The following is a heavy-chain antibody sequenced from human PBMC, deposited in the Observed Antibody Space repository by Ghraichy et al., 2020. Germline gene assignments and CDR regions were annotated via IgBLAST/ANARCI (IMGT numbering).Heavy chain of an antibody. CDR3: AKYKDYLLGKLLDY. Sequence: GGSLRLSCAASGFTFSSYAMSWVRQAPGKGLEWVSAISGSGGSTYYADSVKGRFTISRDNSKNTLYLQMNSLRAEDTAVYYCAKYKDYLLGKLLDYWGQGTLVTVSS. J-gene: IGHJ4*02. V-gene: IGHV3-23*01. CDR1: GFTFSSYA. CDR2: ISGSGGST. D-gene: IGHD2-8*02.